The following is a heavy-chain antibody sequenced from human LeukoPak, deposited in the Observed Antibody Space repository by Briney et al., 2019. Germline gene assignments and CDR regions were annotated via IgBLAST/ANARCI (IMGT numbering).Heavy chain of an antibody. CDR1: GFTFSNYW. V-gene: IGHV3-74*01. J-gene: IGHJ4*02. D-gene: IGHD1-7*01. Sequence: GGSLRLSCAASGFTFSNYWVHWVRQAPGKGLVWVSRINPDGSTINYADSVRGRFTISRDNAKNTLYLQMNSLRAEDTAVYYCATAGNYRFDYWGQGTLVTVSS. CDR3: ATAGNYRFDY. CDR2: INPDGSTI.